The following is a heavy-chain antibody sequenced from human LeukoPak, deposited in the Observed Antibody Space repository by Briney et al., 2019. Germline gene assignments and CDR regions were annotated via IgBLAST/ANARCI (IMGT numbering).Heavy chain of an antibody. CDR1: GFTFDDYA. CDR2: ISGDGGST. CDR3: AKGGTEVNNPFDY. J-gene: IGHJ4*02. D-gene: IGHD4-23*01. V-gene: IGHV3-43*02. Sequence: GGSLSLSCGASGFTFDDYAMLWVRQAPGKGLEWVSLISGDGGSTYYADSVKGRFTISRDNSKNSLYLQMNSLRTEDTGLYYCAKGGTEVNNPFDYWGQGTLVTVSS.